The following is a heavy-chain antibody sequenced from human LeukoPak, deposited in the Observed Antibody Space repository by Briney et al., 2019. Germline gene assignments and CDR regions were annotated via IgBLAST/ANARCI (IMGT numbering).Heavy chain of an antibody. D-gene: IGHD3-10*01. CDR2: IYYSGST. Sequence: SETLSLTCTVSGGSISSYYWSWIRQPPGKGLEWIGYIYYSGSTNYNPSLKSRVTISVDTSKNQFSLKLSSVTAADTAVYYCARDRGGLLWFGDQPPRSGVDVWGQGTTVTVSS. V-gene: IGHV4-59*01. CDR1: GGSISSYY. J-gene: IGHJ6*02. CDR3: ARDRGGLLWFGDQPPRSGVDV.